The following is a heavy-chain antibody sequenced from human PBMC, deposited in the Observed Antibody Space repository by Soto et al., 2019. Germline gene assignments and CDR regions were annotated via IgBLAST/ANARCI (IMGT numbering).Heavy chain of an antibody. CDR1: GFIFSNAW. CDR2: VKSKIDDETT. Sequence: EGRLVESGGGLVKPEESLRLSCAASGFIFSNAWMNWVRQAPGKGLEWVGRVKSKIDDETTDYAAPVKGRFTITRDDSNSVVYLQKNSLKIEDTAVYFCTTSKGSGVVAFDYWGPGTPVTVSS. D-gene: IGHD2-15*01. J-gene: IGHJ4*02. CDR3: TTSKGSGVVAFDY. V-gene: IGHV3-15*07.